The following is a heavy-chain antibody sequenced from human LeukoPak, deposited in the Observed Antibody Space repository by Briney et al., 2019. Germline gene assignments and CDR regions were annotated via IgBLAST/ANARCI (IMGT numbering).Heavy chain of an antibody. Sequence: ASVKVSCKASGYTFTGYFIHWVRQAPGQGLEWMGWIRPDNGATHYAQKFQGRVTMTRDTSISTAYMELNSLTSDDTAVYYCAREGLYASGSSKDYWGHGTLVTVSS. J-gene: IGHJ4*01. CDR3: AREGLYASGSSKDY. CDR1: GYTFTGYF. CDR2: IRPDNGAT. D-gene: IGHD3-10*01. V-gene: IGHV1-2*02.